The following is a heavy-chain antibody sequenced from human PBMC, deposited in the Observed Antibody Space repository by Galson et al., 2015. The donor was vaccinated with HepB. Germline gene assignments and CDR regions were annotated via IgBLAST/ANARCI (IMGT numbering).Heavy chain of an antibody. CDR2: IIPIFGTA. J-gene: IGHJ3*02. Sequence: SVKVSCKASGGTFSSYAISWVRQAPGQGLEWMGGIIPIFGTANYAQKFQGRVTITADESTSTAYMELSSLRSEDTAVYYCARDRRGGYDAFDIWGQGTMVTVSS. D-gene: IGHD5-12*01. CDR3: ARDRRGGYDAFDI. CDR1: GGTFSSYA. V-gene: IGHV1-69*13.